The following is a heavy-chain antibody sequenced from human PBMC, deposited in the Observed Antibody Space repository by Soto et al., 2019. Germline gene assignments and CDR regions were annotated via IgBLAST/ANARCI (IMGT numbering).Heavy chain of an antibody. CDR1: GYTFTIYG. Sequence: ASVKFSCKASGYTFTIYGIHWVRQAPGQRLEWMGWINAANGDTKYSPKFQGRVTITRDTSASTAYMELSSLRSEDTAVYYCVRRHVSATGIDWFDPWGQGTLVTVSS. J-gene: IGHJ5*02. D-gene: IGHD6-13*01. CDR3: VRRHVSATGIDWFDP. CDR2: INAANGDT. V-gene: IGHV1-3*01.